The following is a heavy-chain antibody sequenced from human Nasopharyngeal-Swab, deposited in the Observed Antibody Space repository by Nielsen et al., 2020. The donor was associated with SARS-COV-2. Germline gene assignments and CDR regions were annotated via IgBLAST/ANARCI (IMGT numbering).Heavy chain of an antibody. J-gene: IGHJ6*03. D-gene: IGHD3-3*01. CDR3: ARDGRLTIFGVASPYYYYYYYMDV. CDR1: GYTFTSYY. V-gene: IGHV1-46*01. Sequence: ASVKVSCKASGYTFTSYYMHWVRQAPGQWLEWMGIINPSGGSTSYAQKFQGRVTMTRDTSTSTVYMELSSLRSEDTAVYYCARDGRLTIFGVASPYYYYYYYMDVWGKGTTVTVSS. CDR2: INPSGGST.